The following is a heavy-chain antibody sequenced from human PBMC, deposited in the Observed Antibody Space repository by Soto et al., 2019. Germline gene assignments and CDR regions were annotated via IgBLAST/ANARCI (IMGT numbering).Heavy chain of an antibody. Sequence: ASVKVSCKASGYTFTSYGISWVRQAPGQGLEWMGWISAYNGNTNYAQKLQGRVTMTTDTSTSTAYMELRSLRSDDTAVYYCARDGTQLWLRDYAFDIWGQGTMVTVSS. CDR2: ISAYNGNT. J-gene: IGHJ3*02. CDR3: ARDGTQLWLRDYAFDI. D-gene: IGHD5-18*01. V-gene: IGHV1-18*01. CDR1: GYTFTSYG.